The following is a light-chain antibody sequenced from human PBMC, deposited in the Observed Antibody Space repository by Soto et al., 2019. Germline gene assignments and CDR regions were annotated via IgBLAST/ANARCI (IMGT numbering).Light chain of an antibody. Sequence: QSVLTQPPSVSGAPGQRVNISCTGSSSNNGAGYDVHWYQQLPGTAPKLLIYGNSNRPSGVPDRFSGSKSGTSASLAITGLQADDEADYYCQSYDISLSGSHVVFGGGTKVTVL. CDR2: GNS. V-gene: IGLV1-40*01. CDR1: SSNNGAGYD. CDR3: QSYDISLSGSHVV. J-gene: IGLJ2*01.